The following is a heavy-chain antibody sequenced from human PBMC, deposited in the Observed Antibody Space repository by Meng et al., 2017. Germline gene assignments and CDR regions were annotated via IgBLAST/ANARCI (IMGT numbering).Heavy chain of an antibody. D-gene: IGHD2-15*01. J-gene: IGHJ3*02. CDR1: GGSFSGYY. V-gene: IGHV4-34*01. CDR2: INHSGST. CDR3: ARVIGSSWYRSSAFDI. Sequence: SETLSLTCAVYGGSFSGYYWSWIRQPPGKGLEWIGEINHSGSTNYNPSLKSRVTISVDTSKNQFSLKLSSVTAADTAVYYCARVIGSSWYRSSAFDIWGQGTMVTVSS.